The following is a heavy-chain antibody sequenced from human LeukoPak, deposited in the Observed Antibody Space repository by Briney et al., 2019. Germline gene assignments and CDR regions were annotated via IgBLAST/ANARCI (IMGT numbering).Heavy chain of an antibody. Sequence: GGSLRLSCAASGFTFSSYAMHWVRQAPGKGLEWVAVISYDGSNKYYADSVKGRFTISRDNSKNTLYLQVNSLRAEDTAVYYCANGRVNYDILSSADYWGQGTLVTVSS. J-gene: IGHJ4*02. CDR2: ISYDGSNK. CDR1: GFTFSSYA. D-gene: IGHD3-9*01. CDR3: ANGRVNYDILSSADY. V-gene: IGHV3-30-3*01.